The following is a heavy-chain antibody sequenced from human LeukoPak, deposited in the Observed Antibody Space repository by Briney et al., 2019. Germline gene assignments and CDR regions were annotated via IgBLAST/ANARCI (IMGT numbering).Heavy chain of an antibody. V-gene: IGHV1-46*01. CDR3: ARGSRGSGWYFTY. J-gene: IGHJ4*02. CDR2: INPSGGST. CDR1: GGTFSSYA. Sequence: GASVKVSCKASGGTFSSYAISWVRQAPGQGLEWMGIINPSGGSTSYAQKFQGRVTMTRDTSTSTVYMELSSLRSEDTAVYYCARGSRGSGWYFTYWGQGTLVTVSS. D-gene: IGHD6-19*01.